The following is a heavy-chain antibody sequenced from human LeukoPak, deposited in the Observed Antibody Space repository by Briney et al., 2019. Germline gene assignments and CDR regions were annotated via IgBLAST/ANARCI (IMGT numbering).Heavy chain of an antibody. J-gene: IGHJ3*02. Sequence: ASVKVSCKASGYTFTSYGISWVRQAPGQGLEWMGWINPNSGGTNYAQKFQGRVTVTRDTSISTAYMELSRLTSDDTAVYYCARFDTDDAFDIWGQGTMVTVSS. V-gene: IGHV1-2*02. CDR3: ARFDTDDAFDI. CDR1: GYTFTSYG. D-gene: IGHD2-2*02. CDR2: INPNSGGT.